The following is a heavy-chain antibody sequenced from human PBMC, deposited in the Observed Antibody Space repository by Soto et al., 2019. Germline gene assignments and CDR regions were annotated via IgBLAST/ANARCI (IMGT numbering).Heavy chain of an antibody. Sequence: GGSLRLSCAASGFTVSNNYMSWVRQAPGKGLEWVSVIYGGGATFYAESVKGRFSISRDNAKNTLYLQMNSLRVDDTAVYFCARDRRYYDSSAYYFDYWGQGSLVTVSS. V-gene: IGHV3-66*01. CDR1: GFTVSNNY. D-gene: IGHD3-22*01. CDR3: ARDRRYYDSSAYYFDY. CDR2: IYGGGAT. J-gene: IGHJ4*02.